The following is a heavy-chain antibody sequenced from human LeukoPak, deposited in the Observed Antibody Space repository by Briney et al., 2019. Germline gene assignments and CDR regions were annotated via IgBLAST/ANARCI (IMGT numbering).Heavy chain of an antibody. Sequence: GGSLRLSCAASGFTFSSYGMHWVRQAPGKGLEWVSVIWYDGSNKYYFESVEGRFTISRDNSKNTLYLKMSRLRAEDTAVYYCARGDYYDSSGYYFPDAFDIWGQGTTVTVS. J-gene: IGHJ3*02. CDR1: GFTFSSYG. CDR2: IWYDGSNK. CDR3: ARGDYYDSSGYYFPDAFDI. D-gene: IGHD3-22*01. V-gene: IGHV3-33*01.